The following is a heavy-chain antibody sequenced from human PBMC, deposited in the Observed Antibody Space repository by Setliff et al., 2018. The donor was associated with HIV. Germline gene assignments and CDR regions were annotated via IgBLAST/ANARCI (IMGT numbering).Heavy chain of an antibody. V-gene: IGHV4-61*09. Sequence: SETLSLTCNVSGDSVNSGHYYWSWIRQPAGKGLEWVGHIHPSGVADANPSLRRRVTIAVDAAKNQFSLTLTSVSATDTAVYYCARDQSDWFYWGQGTLVTVSS. D-gene: IGHD3-3*01. CDR1: GDSVNSGHYY. CDR3: ARDQSDWFY. CDR2: IHPSGVA. J-gene: IGHJ4*02.